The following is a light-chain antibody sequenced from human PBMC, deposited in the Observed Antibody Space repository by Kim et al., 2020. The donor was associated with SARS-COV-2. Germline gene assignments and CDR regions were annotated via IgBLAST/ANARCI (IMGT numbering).Light chain of an antibody. Sequence: DIVMTQSPDSLAVTLGERATINCKSSQSVLSTSNNKNYLAWYQQKPGQPPKLFIYWASTRESGVPDRFSGSGSGTDFTLTISSLQAEDVAVYYCQQYYISPQTFGQGTKVEI. V-gene: IGKV4-1*01. CDR2: WAS. J-gene: IGKJ1*01. CDR1: QSVLSTSNNKNY. CDR3: QQYYISPQT.